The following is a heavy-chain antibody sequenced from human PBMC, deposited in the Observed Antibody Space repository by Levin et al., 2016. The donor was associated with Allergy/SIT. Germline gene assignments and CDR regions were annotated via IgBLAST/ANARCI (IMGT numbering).Heavy chain of an antibody. CDR2: IWYDGSNK. Sequence: GESLKISCAASGFTFSSYGMHWVRQAPGKGLEWVAVIWYDGSNKYYADSVKGRFTISRDNSKNTLYLQMNSLRAEDTAVYYCARDQLLDAIYYYYGMDVWGQGTTVTVSS. V-gene: IGHV3-33*01. CDR3: ARDQLLDAIYYYYGMDV. CDR1: GFTFSSYG. D-gene: IGHD2-2*01. J-gene: IGHJ6*02.